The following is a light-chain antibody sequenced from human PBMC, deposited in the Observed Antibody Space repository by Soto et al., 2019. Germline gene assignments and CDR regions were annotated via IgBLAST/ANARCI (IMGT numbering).Light chain of an antibody. J-gene: IGKJ2*01. CDR3: QQSDSTPYT. CDR2: AAS. Sequence: DIQMTESPSSLSASVGDRVTITCRASQSIRNYLNWYQQRPGKAPQLLIYAASTLQSGVPSRFSGSGSGTDFTLTINSLQPEDFATYYCQQSDSTPYTFGQGTKLEIK. V-gene: IGKV1-39*01. CDR1: QSIRNY.